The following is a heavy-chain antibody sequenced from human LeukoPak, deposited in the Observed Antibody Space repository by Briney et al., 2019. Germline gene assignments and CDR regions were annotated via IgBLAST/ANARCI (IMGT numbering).Heavy chain of an antibody. V-gene: IGHV4-59*08. J-gene: IGHJ1*01. Sequence: SETLSLTCTVSGGSISSYYWSWLRQPPGKGLEWIGYIYYGGSTNYNPSLKSRVTISVDTSKNQFSLKLSSVTAADTAVYYCARLPRGAQPPDYCQNWGQGTLVTVSS. CDR2: IYYGGST. D-gene: IGHD1-14*01. CDR1: GGSISSYY. CDR3: ARLPRGAQPPDYCQN.